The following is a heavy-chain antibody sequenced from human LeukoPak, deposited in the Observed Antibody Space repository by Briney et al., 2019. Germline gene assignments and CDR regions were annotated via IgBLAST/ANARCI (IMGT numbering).Heavy chain of an antibody. CDR1: GFTFSSYG. Sequence: GGSLRLSCAASGFTFSSYGMHWVRQAPGKGLEWVAVIWYDGSNKYYADSVKGRFTISRDNSKNTLYLQMNSLRAEDTAVYYCARTYDYKGPRGMDVWGQGTTVTVSS. CDR2: IWYDGSNK. J-gene: IGHJ6*02. D-gene: IGHD5-12*01. V-gene: IGHV3-33*01. CDR3: ARTYDYKGPRGMDV.